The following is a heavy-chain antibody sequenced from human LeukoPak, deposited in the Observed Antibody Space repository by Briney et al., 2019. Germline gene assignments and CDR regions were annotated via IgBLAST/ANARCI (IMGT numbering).Heavy chain of an antibody. D-gene: IGHD3-22*01. CDR1: GGSFSGYY. Sequence: LETLSLTCAVYGGSFSGYYWSWIRQPPGKGLEWIGEINHSGSTNYNPSLKSRVTISVDTSKNQFSLKLSSVTAADTAVYYCARGGVSYYYDSSDAFDIWGQGTMVTVSS. J-gene: IGHJ3*02. CDR2: INHSGST. V-gene: IGHV4-34*01. CDR3: ARGGVSYYYDSSDAFDI.